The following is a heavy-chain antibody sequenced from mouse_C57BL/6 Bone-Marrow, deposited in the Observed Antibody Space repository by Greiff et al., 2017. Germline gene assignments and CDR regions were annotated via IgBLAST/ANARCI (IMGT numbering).Heavy chain of an antibody. CDR2: IDPEDGDT. Sequence: EVMLVESGAELVRPGASVKLSCTASGFNIKDYYMHWVKQRPEQGLEWIGRIDPEDGDTEYAPKFQGKATMTADTSSNTAYLQLSSLTSEDTAVYYCIIYYYGSSYWYFDVWGTGTTVTVSS. CDR1: GFNIKDYY. J-gene: IGHJ1*03. CDR3: IIYYYGSSYWYFDV. D-gene: IGHD1-1*01. V-gene: IGHV14-1*01.